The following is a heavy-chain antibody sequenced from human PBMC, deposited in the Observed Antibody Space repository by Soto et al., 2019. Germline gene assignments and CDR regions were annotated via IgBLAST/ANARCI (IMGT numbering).Heavy chain of an antibody. Sequence: QVRLQESGPGLVKPSETLSLTCTVSGGSVRNYYWNWIRQSPGKGLEWIGYIYYSESTKPYNPSLKSRVTISVDTSKNQFSLKLTSVTVADTAIYYCARQVYGMDVWGQGTTVTVSS. CDR3: ARQVYGMDV. CDR1: GGSVRNYY. CDR2: IYYSEST. J-gene: IGHJ6*02. V-gene: IGHV4-59*08.